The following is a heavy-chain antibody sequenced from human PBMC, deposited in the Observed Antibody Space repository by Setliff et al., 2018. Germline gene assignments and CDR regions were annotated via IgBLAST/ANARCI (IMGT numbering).Heavy chain of an antibody. CDR1: GYTFTNYW. J-gene: IGHJ3*02. D-gene: IGHD3-3*01. Sequence: HGESLKISCKGSGYTFTNYWIGWVRQMPGKGLEWMGIIYPGDSDTRYSPSFQGQVTISADKSISIAYLQWSSLKASDTAMYYCARQAISGSDAFDIWGQGALVTVSS. CDR3: ARQAISGSDAFDI. CDR2: IYPGDSDT. V-gene: IGHV5-51*01.